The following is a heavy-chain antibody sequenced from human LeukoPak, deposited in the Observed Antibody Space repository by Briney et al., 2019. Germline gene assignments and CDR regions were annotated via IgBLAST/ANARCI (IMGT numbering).Heavy chain of an antibody. D-gene: IGHD5-12*01. CDR1: GFTLSTYW. V-gene: IGHV3-7*03. Sequence: GGSLRLSCAASGFTLSTYWMNWVRQAPGKGLEWVANIKQDGSEKYYVASVKGRFTISRDNAKNSLYLQMNSLRAEDTAVYYCATPATRYSGYDYGYWGQGTLVTVSS. CDR2: IKQDGSEK. CDR3: ATPATRYSGYDYGY. J-gene: IGHJ4*02.